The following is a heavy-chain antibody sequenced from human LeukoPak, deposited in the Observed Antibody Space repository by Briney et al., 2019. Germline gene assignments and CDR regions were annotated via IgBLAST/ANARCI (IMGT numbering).Heavy chain of an antibody. CDR1: GGSISTYY. D-gene: IGHD3-22*01. J-gene: IGHJ3*02. V-gene: IGHV4-38-2*02. CDR3: ASEFTTGGAFDI. Sequence: SETLSLTCTLSGGSISTYYWGWIRQPPGKGLEWIGIIYHSGSTYYNPSLKSRVTISVDTSKNQFSLKLSSVTAADTAVYYCASEFTTGGAFDIWGQGTMVTVSS. CDR2: IYHSGST.